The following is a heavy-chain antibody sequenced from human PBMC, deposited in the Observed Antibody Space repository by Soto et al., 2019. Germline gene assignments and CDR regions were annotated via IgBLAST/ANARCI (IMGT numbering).Heavy chain of an antibody. CDR1: GGSISSGGYS. J-gene: IGHJ4*02. CDR3: ARVRHGSGSGTFDY. D-gene: IGHD3-10*01. CDR2: IYHSGST. V-gene: IGHV4-30-2*01. Sequence: SETLSLTCAVSGGSISSGGYSWSWIRQPPGKGLEWIGYIYHSGSTYYNPSLKSRVTISVDRSKNQFSLKLISVTAADTAVYYCARVRHGSGSGTFDYWGQVTLVTVSS.